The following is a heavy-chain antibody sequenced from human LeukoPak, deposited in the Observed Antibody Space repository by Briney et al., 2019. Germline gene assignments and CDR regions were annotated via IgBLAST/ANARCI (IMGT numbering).Heavy chain of an antibody. Sequence: ATVTVSCKASGYTFTSYYMHWVRQAPGQGLEWMGIINPSGGSTSYAQKFQGRVTMTRDTSTSTVYMELSSLRSEDTAVYYCARGSSGWLPDSPFDYWGQGTLVTVSS. V-gene: IGHV1-46*01. CDR2: INPSGGST. D-gene: IGHD6-25*01. CDR3: ARGSSGWLPDSPFDY. J-gene: IGHJ4*02. CDR1: GYTFTSYY.